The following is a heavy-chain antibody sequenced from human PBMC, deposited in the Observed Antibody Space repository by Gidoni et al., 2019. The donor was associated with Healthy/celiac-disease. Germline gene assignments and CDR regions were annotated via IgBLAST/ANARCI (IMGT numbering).Heavy chain of an antibody. D-gene: IGHD1-26*01. V-gene: IGHV4-59*01. CDR3: AGEGSSNVY. Sequence: QVQLQESGPGLVKPSETLSLTCTVSGGSISSYYWSWIRQPPGKGLEWIGYIYYSGSTNYNPSLKSRVTISVDTSKNQFSLKLSSVTAADTAVYYCAGEGSSNVYWGQGTLVTVSS. J-gene: IGHJ4*02. CDR1: GGSISSYY. CDR2: IYYSGST.